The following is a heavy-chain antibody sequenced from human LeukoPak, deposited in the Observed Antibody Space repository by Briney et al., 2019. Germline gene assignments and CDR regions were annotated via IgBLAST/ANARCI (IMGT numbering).Heavy chain of an antibody. V-gene: IGHV3-49*04. Sequence: PGGSLRLSCTGSGFTVGDYAMNWVRQAPGKGLEGVGFIRSKAYGGTTEYAASVKGRFAISRDDSKSIAYLQMNSLKTEDTAVYYCTRVPQDILTGYPTDYWGQGTLVTVSS. CDR1: GFTVGDYA. J-gene: IGHJ4*02. CDR3: TRVPQDILTGYPTDY. D-gene: IGHD3-9*01. CDR2: IRSKAYGGTT.